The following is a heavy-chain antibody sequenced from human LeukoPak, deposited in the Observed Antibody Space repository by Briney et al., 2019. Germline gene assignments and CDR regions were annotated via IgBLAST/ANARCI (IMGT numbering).Heavy chain of an antibody. Sequence: SETLSLTCTVSGVSVISSYWSWIRQPPGKGLEYIGFIHHSGDTKYNPSLKSRVTMSVDTSKSQFSLRLSSVTAADSAVYYCARHNGVSYLDYWAQGTLVTVSS. J-gene: IGHJ4*02. D-gene: IGHD2-8*01. CDR3: ARHNGVSYLDY. CDR1: GVSVISSY. V-gene: IGHV4-59*02. CDR2: IHHSGDT.